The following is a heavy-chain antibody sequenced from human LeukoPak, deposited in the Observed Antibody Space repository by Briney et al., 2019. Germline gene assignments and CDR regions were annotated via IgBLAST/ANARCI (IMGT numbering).Heavy chain of an antibody. CDR3: ARGGVVGYCSGGSCYALHNWFDP. CDR2: INPSGGST. CDR1: GYTFTSYY. D-gene: IGHD2-15*01. V-gene: IGHV1-46*01. Sequence: GASVKVSCTASGYTFTSYYMHWVRQAPGQGLEWMGIINPSGGSTSYAQKFQGRVTMTRDMSTSTVYMELSSLRSEDTAVYYCARGGVVGYCSGGSCYALHNWFDPWGQGTLVTVSS. J-gene: IGHJ5*02.